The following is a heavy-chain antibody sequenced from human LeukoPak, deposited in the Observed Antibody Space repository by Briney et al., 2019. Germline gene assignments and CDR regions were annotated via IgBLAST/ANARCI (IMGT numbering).Heavy chain of an antibody. CDR3: ARTYSRDGYNNGVY. V-gene: IGHV4-34*01. Sequence: GSLRLSCAASGFTFSSYWMSWIRQPPGKGLEWIGEINHSGSTNYNPSLKSRVTISVDTSKNQFSLKLSSVTAADTAVYYCARTYSRDGYNNGVYWGQGTLVTVSS. CDR2: INHSGST. CDR1: GFTFSSYW. J-gene: IGHJ4*02. D-gene: IGHD5-24*01.